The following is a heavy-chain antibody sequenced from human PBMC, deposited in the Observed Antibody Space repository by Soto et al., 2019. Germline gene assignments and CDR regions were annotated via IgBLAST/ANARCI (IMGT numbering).Heavy chain of an antibody. Sequence: SETLSLNCTVSGGSIDSYYWSWIRQSAGKGLEWIGRIYSSGSTNYNPSLNSRVTMSVDTSKNQFSLRLSSVTAADTAVYYCARDRGDYGSADYSGQGTLVTSPQ. D-gene: IGHD3-10*01. J-gene: IGHJ4*02. CDR1: GGSIDSYY. CDR3: ARDRGDYGSADY. CDR2: IYSSGST. V-gene: IGHV4-4*07.